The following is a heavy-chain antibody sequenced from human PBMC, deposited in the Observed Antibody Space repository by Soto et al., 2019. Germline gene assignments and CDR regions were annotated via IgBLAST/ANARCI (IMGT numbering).Heavy chain of an antibody. V-gene: IGHV3-23*01. CDR2: ISGSAGST. J-gene: IGHJ5*02. CDR3: AKESLRIYAFWGATGNWFDP. Sequence: EVQLLESGGGLVQPGGSLRLSCAASGFTFTSYGMTWVRQAPGKGLEWVSSISGSAGSTYYADSVKGRFTISRDNSKNTLYLHMNSLRAEDTAVYYCAKESLRIYAFWGATGNWFDPWGQGTLVTVSS. D-gene: IGHD3-3*01. CDR1: GFTFTSYG.